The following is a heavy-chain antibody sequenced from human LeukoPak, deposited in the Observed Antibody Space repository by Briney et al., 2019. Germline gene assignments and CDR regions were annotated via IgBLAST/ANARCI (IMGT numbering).Heavy chain of an antibody. J-gene: IGHJ6*03. V-gene: IGHV3-23*01. CDR2: ISGSGGST. Sequence: GGTLRLSCAASGFTFSSYGMSWVRQAPGKWLEWVSAISGSGGSTYYADSVKGRFTISRDNSKNSLYLQMNSLRDEDTAVYYCARASYNWNHHDYYYYYYMDVWGKGTTVTVSS. CDR3: ARASYNWNHHDYYYYYYMDV. CDR1: GFTFSSYG. D-gene: IGHD1-14*01.